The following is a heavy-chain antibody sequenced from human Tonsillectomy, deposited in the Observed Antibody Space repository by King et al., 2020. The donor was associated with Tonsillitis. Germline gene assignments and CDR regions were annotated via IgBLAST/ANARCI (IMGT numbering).Heavy chain of an antibody. J-gene: IGHJ4*02. CDR3: AEQKAPVRSFDWLFLY. Sequence: DVQLVESGAEVKKPGESLKISCKGSGYSFTNYWIGWVRQMPGKGLEWIGVIYPGDSDTRYSPSFQGQVTISADKSISTAYLQWSSLKASDTAMYYCAEQKAPVRSFDWLFLYWGQGTLVTVPS. CDR1: GYSFTNYW. V-gene: IGHV5-51*01. CDR2: IYPGDSDT. D-gene: IGHD3-9*01.